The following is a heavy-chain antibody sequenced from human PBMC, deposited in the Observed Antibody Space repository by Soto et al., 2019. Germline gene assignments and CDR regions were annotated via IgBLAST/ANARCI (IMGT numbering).Heavy chain of an antibody. V-gene: IGHV3-9*01. J-gene: IGHJ1*01. CDR1: GFTFDDYA. CDR3: EKVSGGSGSYSFQH. Sequence: EVQLVESGGGLVQPGRSLRLSCAASGFTFDDYAMHWVRQAPGKGLEWVSGISWNSGSIGYAEYVKGRFTISRDNAKNSLYLKMNSLGAEDTALFYCEKVSGGSGSYSFQHGGQGPLVTVSS. CDR2: ISWNSGSI. D-gene: IGHD3-10*01.